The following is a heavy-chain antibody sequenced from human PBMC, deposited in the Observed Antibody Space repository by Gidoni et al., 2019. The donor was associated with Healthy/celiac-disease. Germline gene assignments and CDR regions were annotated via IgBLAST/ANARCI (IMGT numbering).Heavy chain of an antibody. Sequence: QVQLQESGPGLVKPSETLSLTCTVSGGSISSYYWSWIRQPPGKGLEWIGYIYYSGSTNYNPSLKSRVTISVDTSKNQFSLKLSSVTAADTTVYYCARVPGKYDFWSGYYSYYYYMDVWGKGTTVTVSS. D-gene: IGHD3-3*01. CDR3: ARVPGKYDFWSGYYSYYYYMDV. J-gene: IGHJ6*03. CDR2: IYYSGST. V-gene: IGHV4-59*01. CDR1: GGSISSYY.